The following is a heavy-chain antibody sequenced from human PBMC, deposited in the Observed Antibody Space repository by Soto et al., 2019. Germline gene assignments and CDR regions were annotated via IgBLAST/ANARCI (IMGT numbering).Heavy chain of an antibody. CDR1: GFTFSSYD. J-gene: IGHJ4*02. CDR2: IGTAGDT. D-gene: IGHD6-13*01. V-gene: IGHV3-13*04. CDR3: ARFGVGQLYDY. Sequence: EVQLVESGGGLVQPGGSLRLSCAASGFTFSSYDMHWVRQATGKGLEWVSAIGTAGDTYYPGSVKGRFTISRENAENSLYLQMNSLRAGDSAVYYCARFGVGQLYDYWGQGTLVTVSS.